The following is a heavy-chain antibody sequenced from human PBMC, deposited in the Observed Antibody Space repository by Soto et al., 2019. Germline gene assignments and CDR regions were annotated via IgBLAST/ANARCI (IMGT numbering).Heavy chain of an antibody. CDR3: AREGLRFPTDAFDI. Sequence: SETLSLTCTVSGGSISSYYWSWIRQPPGKGLEWIGYIYYSGSTNYNPSLKSRVTISVDTSKNQFSLKLSSVTAADTAVYYCAREGLRFPTDAFDIWGQGTMVTVSS. D-gene: IGHD3-3*01. CDR2: IYYSGST. CDR1: GGSISSYY. J-gene: IGHJ3*02. V-gene: IGHV4-59*01.